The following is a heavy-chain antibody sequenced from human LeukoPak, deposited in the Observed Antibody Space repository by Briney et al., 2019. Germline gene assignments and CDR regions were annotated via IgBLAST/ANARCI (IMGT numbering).Heavy chain of an antibody. CDR3: AKGPPATTVFYYFDY. J-gene: IGHJ4*02. CDR1: GFTFDDYA. Sequence: GRSLRLSCAASGFTFDDYAMHWVRQAPGKGLEWVSGISWNSGSIGYADSVKGRFTISRDNAKNSLYLQMNSLRAEDTALYYCAKGPPATTVFYYFDYWGQGTLVTVSS. CDR2: ISWNSGSI. V-gene: IGHV3-9*01. D-gene: IGHD4-17*01.